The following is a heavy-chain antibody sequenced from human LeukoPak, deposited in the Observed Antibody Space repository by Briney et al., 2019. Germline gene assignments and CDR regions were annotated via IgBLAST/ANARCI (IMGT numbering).Heavy chain of an antibody. V-gene: IGHV3-48*03. CDR2: ISSSGSTI. Sequence: GGSLRLSCAASGFTFSNYEMNWVRQAQGKGLEWLSYISSSGSTIDYADSVKGRFTISRDNAKNSLYLQMNSLRAEDTAVYYCAGIIAVAGFNYWGQGVLVTVSS. CDR3: AGIIAVAGFNY. D-gene: IGHD6-19*01. CDR1: GFTFSNYE. J-gene: IGHJ4*02.